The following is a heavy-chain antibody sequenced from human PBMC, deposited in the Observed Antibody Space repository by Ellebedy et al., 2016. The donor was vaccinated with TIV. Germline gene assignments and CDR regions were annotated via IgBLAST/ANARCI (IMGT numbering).Heavy chain of an antibody. CDR1: GYTFTGHY. CDR2: INPDSGGA. V-gene: IGHV1-2*04. J-gene: IGHJ4*02. CDR3: ARDYYDSSGGSFDY. Sequence: AASVKVSCKASGYTFTGHYMHWVRQAPGRGLEWMGWINPDSGGAKYAQNFQGWVTMTRYTSISTAYMELSRLRSDDTAVYYCARDYYDSSGGSFDYWGQGTLVTVSP. D-gene: IGHD3-22*01.